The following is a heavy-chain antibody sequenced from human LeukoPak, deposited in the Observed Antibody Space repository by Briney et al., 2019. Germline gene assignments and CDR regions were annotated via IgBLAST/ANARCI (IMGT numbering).Heavy chain of an antibody. CDR2: ISNDGSHK. CDR1: GFPFSSYS. CDR3: ARDPNRLADYGGDYFDH. D-gene: IGHD4-23*01. J-gene: IGHJ4*02. Sequence: GGSLRLSCAASGFPFSSYSMHWVRQAPGNGLEWVAVISNDGSHKYYADSVKGRFIISRDNSKNTLSLQMNTLRPDDTAVFYCARDPNRLADYGGDYFDHWGQGTLVTVSS. V-gene: IGHV3-30*04.